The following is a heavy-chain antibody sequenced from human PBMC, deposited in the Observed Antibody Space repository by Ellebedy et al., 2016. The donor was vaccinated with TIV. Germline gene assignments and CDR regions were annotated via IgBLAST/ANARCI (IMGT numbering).Heavy chain of an antibody. J-gene: IGHJ4*02. V-gene: IGHV3-23*01. CDR1: GYTFTSYG. Sequence: AASVKVSCKASGYTFTSYGISWVRQAPGKGLEWVSTISNTGSRTYYADSVEGRFIISRDNSKKTLYLQMNSLRAEDTAVYYCAKGRGGGSDSSAPRYYFDYWGLGTLVTVSS. CDR3: AKGRGGGSDSSAPRYYFDY. CDR2: ISNTGSRT. D-gene: IGHD3-22*01.